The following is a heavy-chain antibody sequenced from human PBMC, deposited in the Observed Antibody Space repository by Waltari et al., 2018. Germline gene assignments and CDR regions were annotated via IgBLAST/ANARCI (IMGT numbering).Heavy chain of an antibody. J-gene: IGHJ4*02. CDR2: IYSGGST. CDR3: AKGWRGSRDY. D-gene: IGHD1-1*01. V-gene: IGHV3-23*03. CDR1: GFTFSSYA. Sequence: EVQLLESGGGLVQPGGSLRLSCAASGFTFSSYAMSWVRQAPGKGLEWVSVIYSGGSTYYADSVKGRFTISRDNSKNTLYLQMNSLRAEDTAVYYCAKGWRGSRDYWGQGTLVIVSS.